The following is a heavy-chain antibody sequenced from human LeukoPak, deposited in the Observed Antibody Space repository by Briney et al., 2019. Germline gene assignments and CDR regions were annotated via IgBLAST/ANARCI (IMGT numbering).Heavy chain of an antibody. V-gene: IGHV3-20*04. CDR1: GFTFDDYG. D-gene: IGHD5-18*01. J-gene: IGHJ4*02. CDR3: ARDCSYGAFDY. CDR2: INWNGAGT. Sequence: PGGSLRLSCAASGFTFDDYGMSWVRQAPGKGPEWVSGINWNGAGTGYADSVKGRLTISRDNAKNSLYLQMNSLGAEDTALYYCARDCSYGAFDYWGQGALVTVSS.